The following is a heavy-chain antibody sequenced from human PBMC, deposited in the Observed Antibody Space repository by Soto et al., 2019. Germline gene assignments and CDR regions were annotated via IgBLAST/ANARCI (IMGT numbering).Heavy chain of an antibody. J-gene: IGHJ3*02. D-gene: IGHD2-15*01. CDR1: GFTFRSYA. V-gene: IGHV3-23*01. Sequence: EVQLLESGGGLVEPGGSLRLSCAASGFTFRSYAMTWVRQAPGKGLEWVSYTGGGGVSTYYADSVKGRFTSSRDDSKNTLYLQMNSLRAEDTALYYCAKIVGGGSHHAAFDIWGQGTMVTVSS. CDR3: AKIVGGGSHHAAFDI. CDR2: TGGGGVST.